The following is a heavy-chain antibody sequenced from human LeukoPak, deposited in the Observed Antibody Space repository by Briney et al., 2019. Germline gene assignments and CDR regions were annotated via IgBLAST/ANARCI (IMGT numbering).Heavy chain of an antibody. V-gene: IGHV3-48*03. J-gene: IGHJ4*02. Sequence: GGSLRLSCAASGFTFSSYERNWVRHSPGKGLEGVSCISSSGSTIYYADSVKGRFTISRYNAKNSLDLQMNSQSAEDAGVYYCERDLWFGDLTLPDYWGQGTLVTVSS. CDR1: GFTFSSYE. D-gene: IGHD3-10*01. CDR2: ISSSGSTI. CDR3: ERDLWFGDLTLPDY.